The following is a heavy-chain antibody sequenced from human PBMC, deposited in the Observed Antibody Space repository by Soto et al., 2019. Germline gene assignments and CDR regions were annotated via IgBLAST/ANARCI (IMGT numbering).Heavy chain of an antibody. CDR1: GWTFTSYC. Sequence: XSVKVASKASGWTFTSYCHSWVRQAPGQGLEGMGWICVYNGNTNYGQRPQGRVIVTTETSTSTAYLALRGQRSDCPGVYYRARVSDVWGGSDYWSQGPLVTVSS. CDR3: ARVSDVWGGSDY. J-gene: IGHJ4*02. V-gene: IGHV1-18*04. D-gene: IGHD3-3*01. CDR2: ICVYNGNT.